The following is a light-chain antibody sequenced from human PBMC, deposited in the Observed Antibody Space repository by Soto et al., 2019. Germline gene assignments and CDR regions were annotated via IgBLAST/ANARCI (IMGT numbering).Light chain of an antibody. CDR3: HQSYSTLGT. CDR1: QSISSY. Sequence: DIQMTQYPSSLSAYVGDRVTITCRASQSISSYLNWYQQKPGKAPKLLIYAASSLQSGVPSRFSGSGTGTDFTLTISSLQPEDFATYYCHQSYSTLGTFGQGTKVEIK. J-gene: IGKJ1*01. V-gene: IGKV1-39*01. CDR2: AAS.